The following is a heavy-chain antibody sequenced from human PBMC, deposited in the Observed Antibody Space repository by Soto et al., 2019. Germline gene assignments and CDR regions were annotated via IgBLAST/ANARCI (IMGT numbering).Heavy chain of an antibody. CDR3: AKPPDYNWNDY. CDR2: VSGSGGST. D-gene: IGHD1-20*01. J-gene: IGHJ4*02. Sequence: EVQLLESGGGLVQPGGSLRLSCAASGFTFSSYAMSWVRQAPGKGLEWISAVSGSGGSTYYADSVKARFTISRDNSEDTLYLQMNNLRAEDTAVYYCAKPPDYNWNDYWGQGTLVTVSS. V-gene: IGHV3-23*01. CDR1: GFTFSSYA.